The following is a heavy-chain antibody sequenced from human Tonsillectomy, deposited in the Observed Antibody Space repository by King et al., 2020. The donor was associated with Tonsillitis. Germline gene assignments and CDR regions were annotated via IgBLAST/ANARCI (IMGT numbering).Heavy chain of an antibody. CDR2: IYPGDSDT. CDR1: GYTFTNYW. J-gene: IGHJ6*03. V-gene: IGHV5-51*01. D-gene: IGHD3-16*01. CDR3: ARSPPGGYYYMDV. Sequence: VQLVQSGAEVKKPGESLKISCKGSGYTFTNYWIGWLRQMPGKGLESMGIIYPGDSDTRYSPSCQGQVTISAAKSISTAYLQWRSLKASDTAMYYCARSPPGGYYYMDVWGKGTTVTASS.